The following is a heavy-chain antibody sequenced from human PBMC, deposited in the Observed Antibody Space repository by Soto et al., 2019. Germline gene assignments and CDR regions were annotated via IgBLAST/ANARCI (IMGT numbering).Heavy chain of an antibody. J-gene: IGHJ3*02. V-gene: IGHV3-74*01. CDR1: GFNFSPYW. CDR2: INSDGSTI. CDR3: VIDRRNPNAFNI. Sequence: PGGSLRLSCTASGFNFSPYWMHWVRQAPGKGLVWVSHINSDGSTIVYADSVKGRFTISRDNAKNTLYLQMHSLRVEDTAVYYCVIDRRNPNAFNIWGQGTMVTVSS.